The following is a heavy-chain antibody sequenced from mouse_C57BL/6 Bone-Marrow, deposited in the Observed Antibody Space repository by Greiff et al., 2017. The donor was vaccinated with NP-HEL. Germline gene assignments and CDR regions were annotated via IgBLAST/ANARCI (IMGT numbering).Heavy chain of an antibody. J-gene: IGHJ4*01. CDR2: IYPGDGDT. V-gene: IGHV1-80*01. CDR3: ARPVVATHYYAMDY. CDR1: GYAFSSYW. Sequence: VQLQQSGAELVKPGASVKISCKASGYAFSSYWMNWVKQRPGKGLEWIGQIYPGDGDTNYNGKFKGKATLTADKSSSTAYMQLSSLTSEDSAVYFCARPVVATHYYAMDYWGQGTSVTVSS. D-gene: IGHD1-1*01.